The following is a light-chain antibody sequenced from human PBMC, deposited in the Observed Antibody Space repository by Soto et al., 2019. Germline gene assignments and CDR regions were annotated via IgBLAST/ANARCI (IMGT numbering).Light chain of an antibody. Sequence: DIQMTQSPSSLSASVGDRVTITCRASQSISSYLNWYQQKPGKAPKLLIYAASSLQSGVPSRFSGSGSGTDFTLTISRLQPEDFATYYCQQSYSTTMYTFGQGTKVDIK. CDR1: QSISSY. V-gene: IGKV1-39*01. CDR2: AAS. CDR3: QQSYSTTMYT. J-gene: IGKJ2*01.